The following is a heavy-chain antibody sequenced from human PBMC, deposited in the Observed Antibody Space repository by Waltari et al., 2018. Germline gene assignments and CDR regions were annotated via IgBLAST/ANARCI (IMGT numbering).Heavy chain of an antibody. V-gene: IGHV3-53*02. CDR2: ISGDSKT. Sequence: EVQLVETGGGLIQPGGSLRLSCAASGVTVSRYNMSWVRQAPGKGLEWVSVISGDSKTYYADSVKGRFTVSRDNSKNTLYLQMNGLRGDDTAMYYCARGRAPDYWGQGTLVTVSS. CDR3: ARGRAPDY. CDR1: GVTVSRYN. J-gene: IGHJ4*02.